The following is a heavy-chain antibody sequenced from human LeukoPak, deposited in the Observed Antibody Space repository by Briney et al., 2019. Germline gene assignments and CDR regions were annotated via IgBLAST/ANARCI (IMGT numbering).Heavy chain of an antibody. CDR2: ISGSGGST. CDR1: GFTFTTYA. Sequence: GGSLRLSCAASGFTFTTYAMSWVRQAPGKGLEWVSTISGSGGSTFYADSVKGRFTISRDNSKNTLYLHMNSLRAEDTAVYYCAKEGVQASGDGWWGQGTLVTVSS. J-gene: IGHJ4*02. V-gene: IGHV3-23*01. D-gene: IGHD1-26*01. CDR3: AKEGVQASGDGW.